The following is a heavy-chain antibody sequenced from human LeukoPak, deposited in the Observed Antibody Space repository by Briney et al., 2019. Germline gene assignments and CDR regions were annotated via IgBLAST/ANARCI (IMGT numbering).Heavy chain of an antibody. CDR2: ISAYNGNT. J-gene: IGHJ5*02. D-gene: IGHD2-2*01. V-gene: IGHV1-18*01. CDR1: GYTFTSYG. Sequence: ASVKVSCKASGYTFTSYGISWVRQAPGQGLEWMGWISAYNGNTNYAQKFQGRITMTWDTSISTAYMDLSSLRSEDTAVYYCVRNTDTVVIPGAMSYNWFDPWGQGTLVTVSS. CDR3: VRNTDTVVIPGAMSYNWFDP.